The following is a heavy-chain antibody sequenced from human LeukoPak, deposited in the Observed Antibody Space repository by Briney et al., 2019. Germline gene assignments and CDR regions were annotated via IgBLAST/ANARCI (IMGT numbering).Heavy chain of an antibody. J-gene: IGHJ4*02. CDR3: AVLGY. CDR2: ISYDGSNK. CDR1: GFTFSSYA. Sequence: GGSLRLSCAASGFTFSSYAMHWVRQAPGKGLEWVTVISYDGSNKYYADSVKGRFTISRDNSKNTLYLQMNSLRAEDTAVYYCAVLGYWGQGTLVTVSS. D-gene: IGHD3-3*02. V-gene: IGHV3-30-3*01.